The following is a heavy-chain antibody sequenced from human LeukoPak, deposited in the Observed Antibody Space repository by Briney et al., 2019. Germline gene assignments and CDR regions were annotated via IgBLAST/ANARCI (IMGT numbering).Heavy chain of an antibody. D-gene: IGHD5-18*01. CDR3: ATTPQLGYSYWWGTDSFDI. J-gene: IGHJ3*02. Sequence: SETLSFTCTVSGVTISSGSYYWRWLRQPAGKGLEWIGRIYTSGSTNYNPSLKSRVTISVDTSKNQFSLKLSSVTAADTAVYYCATTPQLGYSYWWGTDSFDIWGQGTMVTVSS. CDR1: GVTISSGSYY. CDR2: IYTSGST. V-gene: IGHV4-61*02.